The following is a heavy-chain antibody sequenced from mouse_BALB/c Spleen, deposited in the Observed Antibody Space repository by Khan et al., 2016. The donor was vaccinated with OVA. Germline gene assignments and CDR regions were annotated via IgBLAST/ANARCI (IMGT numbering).Heavy chain of an antibody. CDR2: IKYSGST. CDR1: GYSITSDYA. CDR3: ARSGAISTVVATNFDY. J-gene: IGHJ2*01. D-gene: IGHD1-1*01. Sequence: EVQLQESGPGLVKPSQSLSLTCTVTGYSITSDYAWNWIRQFPGNKLEWMGYIKYSGSTSYNPSLKSRFSLTPDTSKNPFFLQLKSVTTEDTAADYCARSGAISTVVATNFDYWCQGTTLTVSA. V-gene: IGHV3-2*02.